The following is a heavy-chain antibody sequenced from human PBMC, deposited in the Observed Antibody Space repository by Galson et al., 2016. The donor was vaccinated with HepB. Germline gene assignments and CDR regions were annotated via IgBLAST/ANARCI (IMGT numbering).Heavy chain of an antibody. CDR1: GFTFSNYA. V-gene: IGHV3-23*01. J-gene: IGHJ4*02. CDR3: AKGQLAVTKTGTWYFDY. CDR2: FSAGGVST. Sequence: SLRLSCAASGFTFSNYAMSWVRQAPGKGLEWVSGFSAGGVSTYYADSVKGRFIISRDNSKNTLYLQMNSLRAEDTAVYYCAKGQLAVTKTGTWYFDYWGQGTLVTVSS. D-gene: IGHD1-1*01.